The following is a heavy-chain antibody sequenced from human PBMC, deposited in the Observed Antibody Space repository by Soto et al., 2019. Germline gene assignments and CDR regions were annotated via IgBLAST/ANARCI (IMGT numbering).Heavy chain of an antibody. V-gene: IGHV4-4*07. CDR2: VYSSGTT. CDR1: GGSINSYW. D-gene: IGHD2-21*01. J-gene: IGHJ4*02. CDR3: ARDIASYAYGEGY. Sequence: SETLSLTCTVSGGSINSYWWSWIRQPAGKGLEWIGRVYSSGTTDYNPSLDSRATMSVETSKNQFSLKLSSVTAADTAVYYCARDIASYAYGEGYWGQGIQVTVSS.